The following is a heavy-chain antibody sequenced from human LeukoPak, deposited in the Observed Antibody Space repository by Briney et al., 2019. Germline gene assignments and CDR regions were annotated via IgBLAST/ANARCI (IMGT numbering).Heavy chain of an antibody. V-gene: IGHV3-23*01. CDR1: GFTFSSYA. Sequence: SGGSLRLSCAASGFTFSSYAMSWVRQAPGKGLEWVSAISGSGGSTYYADSVKGRFTVFRDNSKNTAFLQMKNLRDEDTAVYYCATRDFDFWGQGTLVTVSS. J-gene: IGHJ4*02. CDR3: ATRDFDF. CDR2: ISGSGGST.